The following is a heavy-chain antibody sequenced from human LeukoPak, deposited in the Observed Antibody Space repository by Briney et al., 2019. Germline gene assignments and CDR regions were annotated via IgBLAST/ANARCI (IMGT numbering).Heavy chain of an antibody. CDR1: GYTFTSYD. Sequence: ASVKVSCKASGYTFTSYDINWVRQATGLGLEWMGWMNPNSGNKGYAQKFQGRVTMTRNTSISTAYMELSSLRTDDTALYYCARAAWVSTSSKYYFDNWGQGTLVTVSS. J-gene: IGHJ4*02. D-gene: IGHD2-21*01. V-gene: IGHV1-8*01. CDR3: ARAAWVSTSSKYYFDN. CDR2: MNPNSGNK.